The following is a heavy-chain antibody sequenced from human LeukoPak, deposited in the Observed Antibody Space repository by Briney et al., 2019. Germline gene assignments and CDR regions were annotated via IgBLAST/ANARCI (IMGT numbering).Heavy chain of an antibody. Sequence: GGSLRLSCSASGFVFSDYPLHWIRQSPGKGPEWVAVISFDGSHQYYADSVKGRFTISRDNSKNTLYLQMNSLRAEDTAVYYCARDQYYYDSSGPLDYWGQGTLVTVSS. CDR2: ISFDGSHQ. D-gene: IGHD3-22*01. V-gene: IGHV3-30*01. CDR1: GFVFSDYP. CDR3: ARDQYYYDSSGPLDY. J-gene: IGHJ4*02.